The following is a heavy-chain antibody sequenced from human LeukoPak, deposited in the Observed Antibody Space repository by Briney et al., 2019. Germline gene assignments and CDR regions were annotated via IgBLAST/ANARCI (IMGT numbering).Heavy chain of an antibody. CDR1: GLTFSSSW. CDR3: ARDLAYSRLDY. J-gene: IGHJ4*02. D-gene: IGHD5-18*01. Sequence: PGGSLRLSCAVSGLTFSSSWMDWSRQPPGKGLEGVASINPDGNKKYSADSVKGRFTISRDNAENSLYLQMNSLRVEDTAFYYCARDLAYSRLDYWGQGMLVTVSS. CDR2: INPDGNKK. V-gene: IGHV3-7*01.